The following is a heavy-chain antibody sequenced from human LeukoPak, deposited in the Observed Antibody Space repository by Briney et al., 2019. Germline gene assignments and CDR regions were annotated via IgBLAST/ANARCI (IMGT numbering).Heavy chain of an antibody. CDR1: GFTSSSYG. J-gene: IGHJ3*02. CDR3: ARDRGYYDSSGYSGNAFDI. V-gene: IGHV3-33*01. CDR2: IWYDGSNK. Sequence: GRSLRLSCAASGFTSSSYGMHWVRQAPGKGLEWVAVIWYDGSNKYYADSVKGRFTISRDNSKNTLYLQMNSLRAEDTAVYYCARDRGYYDSSGYSGNAFDIWGQGTMVTVSS. D-gene: IGHD3-22*01.